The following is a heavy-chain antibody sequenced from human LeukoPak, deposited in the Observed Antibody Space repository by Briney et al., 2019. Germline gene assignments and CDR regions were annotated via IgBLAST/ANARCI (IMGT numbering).Heavy chain of an antibody. CDR2: INHSGST. J-gene: IGHJ3*02. CDR3: ARGVNNWNVDVFDI. D-gene: IGHD1-20*01. CDR1: GDSFSGYY. V-gene: IGHV4-34*01. Sequence: PSETLSLTCAVYGDSFSGYYWSWLRQPPGKGLEWIGEINHSGSTNYNPSLKSRVTISVDTSKNQFSLKLSSVTAADTAVYYCARGVNNWNVDVFDIWGQGTMVTVSS.